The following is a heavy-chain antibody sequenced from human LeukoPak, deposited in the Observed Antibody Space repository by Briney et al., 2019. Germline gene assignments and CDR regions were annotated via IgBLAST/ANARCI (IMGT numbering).Heavy chain of an antibody. CDR3: ATAPILRGEGGEHYKYGMDV. CDR1: GFTFSSYAM. V-gene: IGHV4-4*02. Sequence: PGGSLRLSCAASGFTFSSYAMSWVRQSPGKGLEWIGEIYHNGTPNYNPSLKSRVTISADTFKNHFSLKMTSVTAADTAVYYYATAPILRGEGGEHYKYGMDVWGQGTTVIVSS. J-gene: IGHJ6*02. D-gene: IGHD2-2*02. CDR2: IYHNGTP.